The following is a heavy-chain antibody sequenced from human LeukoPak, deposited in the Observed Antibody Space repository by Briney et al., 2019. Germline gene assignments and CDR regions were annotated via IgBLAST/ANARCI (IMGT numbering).Heavy chain of an antibody. CDR2: IYYSGST. J-gene: IGHJ3*02. CDR1: GGSISSSSYY. V-gene: IGHV4-39*01. CDR3: ARPFAEVVGARSAFDI. D-gene: IGHD3-16*01. Sequence: SETLSLTCTVSGGSISSSSYYWGWIRQPPGKGLERIGSIYYSGSTYYNPSLKSRVTISVDTSKNQFSLKLSSVTAADTAVYYCARPFAEVVGARSAFDIWGQGTMVTVSS.